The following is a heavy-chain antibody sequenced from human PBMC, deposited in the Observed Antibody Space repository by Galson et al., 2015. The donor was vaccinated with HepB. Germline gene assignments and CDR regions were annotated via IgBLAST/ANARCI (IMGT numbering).Heavy chain of an antibody. CDR3: VRGVLRYFRFDL. CDR2: INDSGGR. Sequence: ETLSLTCAVFGGSFSDYYWTWIRQSPEKGLEWIGEINDSGGRNYNPSFESRVTISLDTAKRQFSLRLNSVTAADTAVYYCVRGVLRYFRFDLWSQGTLVTVSS. CDR1: GGSFSDYY. D-gene: IGHD3-9*01. J-gene: IGHJ5*01. V-gene: IGHV4-34*01.